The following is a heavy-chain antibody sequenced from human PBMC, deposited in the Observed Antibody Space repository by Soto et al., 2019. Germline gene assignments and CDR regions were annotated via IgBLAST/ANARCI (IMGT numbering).Heavy chain of an antibody. V-gene: IGHV4-38-2*01. J-gene: IGHJ4*02. CDR2: IYDSGTTYT. Sequence: TLSLTGAVSGYFISSGHYWGWIRQPPGKGLEWIGYIYDSGTTYTYFNPSLKSRVTISVDTSKNQFSLKVRSVTAADSAVYYCARAGQWLFGQYYLDYWGQGTLVTVSS. D-gene: IGHD6-19*01. CDR1: GYFISSGHY. CDR3: ARAGQWLFGQYYLDY.